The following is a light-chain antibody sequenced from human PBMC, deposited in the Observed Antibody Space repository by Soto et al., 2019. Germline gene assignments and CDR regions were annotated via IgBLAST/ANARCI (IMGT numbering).Light chain of an antibody. CDR2: AAS. V-gene: IGKV1-39*01. CDR3: QESYNTLTFP. J-gene: IGKJ3*01. CDR1: QSISAY. Sequence: DIQMTQSPSSMSASVGDRITITCRASQSISAYLNWYQHKPGKAXKLLVYAASSLQSGVPSRFSGIGSGTDFTLTISRLQPEDFANYYGQESYNTLTFPLGPGTKVDIK.